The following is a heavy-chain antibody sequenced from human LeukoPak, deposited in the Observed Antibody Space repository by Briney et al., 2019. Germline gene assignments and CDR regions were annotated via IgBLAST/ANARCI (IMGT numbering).Heavy chain of an antibody. D-gene: IGHD3-22*01. J-gene: IGHJ6*03. Sequence: SVKVSCKASGGTFSSYAISWVRQAPGQGLEWMGGIIPIFGTANYAQNFRGRVTITTDESTRTAYMELSSLRSEDTAIYYCARDSTLSRVITATTTYHYFYYIDVWGKGTTVTISS. CDR2: IIPIFGTA. CDR3: ARDSTLSRVITATTTYHYFYYIDV. V-gene: IGHV1-69*05. CDR1: GGTFSSYA.